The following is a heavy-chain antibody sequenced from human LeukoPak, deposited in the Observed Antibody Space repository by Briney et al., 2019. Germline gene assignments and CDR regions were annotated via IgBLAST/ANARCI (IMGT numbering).Heavy chain of an antibody. D-gene: IGHD2-21*02. V-gene: IGHV3-30*18. Sequence: GGSLRLSCAASAFTFSSYGMHWVRQAPGKGLEWVAVISYDGSDKYYADSVKGRFTISRDNSKNTLYLQMNSLRAEDTAVYYCAKDISGGDCPDYRGQGTLVTVSS. CDR2: ISYDGSDK. CDR1: AFTFSSYG. CDR3: AKDISGGDCPDY. J-gene: IGHJ4*02.